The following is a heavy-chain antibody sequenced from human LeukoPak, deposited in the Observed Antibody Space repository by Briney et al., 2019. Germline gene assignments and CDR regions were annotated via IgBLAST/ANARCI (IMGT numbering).Heavy chain of an antibody. CDR1: GFTFNSYA. Sequence: PGGSLRLSCAASGFTFNSYAMSWVRQAPEKGLEWVSGINWNGGGTGYADSVKGRFTISRDNARNSLYLQMNSLRAEDTALYYCARIAMAGIGDGFDIWGQGTMVTVSS. D-gene: IGHD6-19*01. CDR3: ARIAMAGIGDGFDI. V-gene: IGHV3-20*04. CDR2: INWNGGGT. J-gene: IGHJ3*02.